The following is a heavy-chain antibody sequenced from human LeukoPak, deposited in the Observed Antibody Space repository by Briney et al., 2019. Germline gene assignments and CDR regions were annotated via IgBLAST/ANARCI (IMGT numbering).Heavy chain of an antibody. CDR1: GFTFSSYA. V-gene: IGHV3-30-3*01. Sequence: GGSLRLSCVASGFTFSSYAMHWVCQAPGKGLGWVAVISYDGSNKYYADSVKGRFTISRDNSKNTLYLQMNSLRAEDTAVYYCARDPSRYGDYLFDYWGQGTLVTVSS. CDR3: ARDPSRYGDYLFDY. D-gene: IGHD4-17*01. J-gene: IGHJ4*02. CDR2: ISYDGSNK.